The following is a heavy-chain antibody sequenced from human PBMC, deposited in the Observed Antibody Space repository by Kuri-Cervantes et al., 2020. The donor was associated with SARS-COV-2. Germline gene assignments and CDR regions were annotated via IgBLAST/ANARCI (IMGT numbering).Heavy chain of an antibody. V-gene: IGHV3-30-3*01. J-gene: IGHJ4*02. CDR1: GFTVSSNY. CDR2: ISYDGSNK. Sequence: LSLTCAASGFTVSSNYMSWVRQAPGKGLEWVAVISYDGSNKYYADSVKGRFTISRDNSKNTLYLQMNSLRAEDTAVYYCARAYCSSTSCQLDYWGQGTLVTVSS. CDR3: ARAYCSSTSCQLDY. D-gene: IGHD2-2*01.